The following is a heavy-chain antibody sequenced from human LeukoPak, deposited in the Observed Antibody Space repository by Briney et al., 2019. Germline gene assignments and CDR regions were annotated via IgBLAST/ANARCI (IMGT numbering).Heavy chain of an antibody. Sequence: ASVKVSCKASGYTFTGYYMHWVRQAPGQGLEWMGWINPNSGGTNYAQKFQGWVTMARDTSISTAYMELSRLRSDDTAVYYCARAGTVEMTPLDYWGQGTLVTVSS. CDR3: ARAGTVEMTPLDY. CDR2: INPNSGGT. CDR1: GYTFTGYY. J-gene: IGHJ4*02. D-gene: IGHD5-24*01. V-gene: IGHV1-2*04.